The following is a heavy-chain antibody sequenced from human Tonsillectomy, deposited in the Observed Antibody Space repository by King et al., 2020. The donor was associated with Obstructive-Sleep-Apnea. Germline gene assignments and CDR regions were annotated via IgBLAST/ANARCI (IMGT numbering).Heavy chain of an antibody. V-gene: IGHV2-5*02. D-gene: IGHD4-17*01. CDR2: IYWDDDK. CDR3: AVTRVGDHDSFDY. CDR1: GFSFTTTDVG. Sequence: ITLKESGPTLVKPTQTLTLTCTFSGFSFTTTDVGVGWIRQPPGKGLEWLALIYWDDDKRYSPSLKRRLTINKDTSKNQVVLAMTNMNSSDTATYSCAVTRVGDHDSFDYWGQGTPVTVSS. J-gene: IGHJ4*02.